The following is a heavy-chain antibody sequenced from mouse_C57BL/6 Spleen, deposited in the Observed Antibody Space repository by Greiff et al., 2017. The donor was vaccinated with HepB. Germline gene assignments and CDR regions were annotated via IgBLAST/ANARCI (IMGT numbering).Heavy chain of an antibody. Sequence: EVQVVESGGGLVKPGGSLKLSCAASGFTFSSYAMSWVRQTPEKRLEWVATISDGGSYTYYPDNVKGRFTISRDNAKNNLYLQMSHLKSEDTAMYYCARGSTMITRYYFDYWGQGTTLTVSS. CDR1: GFTFSSYA. D-gene: IGHD2-4*01. J-gene: IGHJ2*01. CDR2: ISDGGSYT. CDR3: ARGSTMITRYYFDY. V-gene: IGHV5-4*01.